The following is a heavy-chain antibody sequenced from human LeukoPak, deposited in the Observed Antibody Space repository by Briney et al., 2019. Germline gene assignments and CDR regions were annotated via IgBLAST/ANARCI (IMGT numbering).Heavy chain of an antibody. V-gene: IGHV3-23*01. Sequence: PGGSPRLSCAASGFTFNSFAMSWVRQAPGKGLEWVSVISGSGGSTYYADSVKGRFTISRDNSKNTLYLQMNSLRAEDTAVYYCANESPFLDYWGQGTLVTVSS. CDR2: ISGSGGST. J-gene: IGHJ4*02. CDR3: ANESPFLDY. CDR1: GFTFNSFA.